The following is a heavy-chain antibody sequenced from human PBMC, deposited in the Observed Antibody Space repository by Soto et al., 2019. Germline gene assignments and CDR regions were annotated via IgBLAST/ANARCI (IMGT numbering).Heavy chain of an antibody. CDR1: GFTFSSYA. V-gene: IGHV3-23*01. J-gene: IGHJ6*04. D-gene: IGHD3-3*01. CDR3: AKLGVLVSRITIFGPHMDV. Sequence: GGSLRLSCAASGFTFSSYAMSWVRQAPGKGLEWVSAISGSGGSTYYADSVKGRFTISRDNSRNTLYLQMNSLRAEDTAVYYCAKLGVLVSRITIFGPHMDVWGKGTTVTVSS. CDR2: ISGSGGST.